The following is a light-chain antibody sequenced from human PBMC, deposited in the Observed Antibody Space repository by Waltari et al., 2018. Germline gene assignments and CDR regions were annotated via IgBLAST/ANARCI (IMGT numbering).Light chain of an antibody. Sequence: EIVLTQSPDTLSLSPGQTATLSCRASQTVAGYNLAWYQHQRGQAPRLLIYAAASRAAGVPDRFRGSASGTDFTLTISRLEPEDFAVYYCQQFDASVLTFGGGTKVEMK. CDR3: QQFDASVLT. CDR1: QTVAGYN. J-gene: IGKJ4*01. CDR2: AAA. V-gene: IGKV3-20*01.